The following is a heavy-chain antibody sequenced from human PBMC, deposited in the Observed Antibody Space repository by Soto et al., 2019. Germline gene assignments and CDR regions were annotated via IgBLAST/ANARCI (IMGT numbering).Heavy chain of an antibody. Sequence: SVKVSCKASGCTVSSYAISCVRQAPGQVLEWMGGIIPIFGTANYAQKFQGRVTITADESTSTAYMELSSLRSEDTAVYYCARGQRFLEWLSYYYYGMDVWGQGTTVTVSS. CDR1: GCTVSSYA. J-gene: IGHJ6*02. CDR2: IIPIFGTA. V-gene: IGHV1-69*13. CDR3: ARGQRFLEWLSYYYYGMDV. D-gene: IGHD3-3*01.